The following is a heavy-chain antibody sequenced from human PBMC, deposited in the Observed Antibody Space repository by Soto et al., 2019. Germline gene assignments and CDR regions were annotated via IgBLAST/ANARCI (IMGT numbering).Heavy chain of an antibody. J-gene: IGHJ3*02. D-gene: IGHD3-9*01. V-gene: IGHV4-59*05. Sequence: PSETLSLTCTVSGGSISSYYWSWIRQPPGKGLEWIGSIYYSGSTYYNPSLKSRVTISVDTSKNQFSLKLSSVTAADTAVYYCARHTLSNVYYEILTGYYKGWSAFDIWGQGTMVTVSS. CDR3: ARHTLSNVYYEILTGYYKGWSAFDI. CDR1: GGSISSYY. CDR2: IYYSGST.